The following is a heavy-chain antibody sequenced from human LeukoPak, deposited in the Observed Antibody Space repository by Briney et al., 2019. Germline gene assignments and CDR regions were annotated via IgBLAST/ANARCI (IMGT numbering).Heavy chain of an antibody. Sequence: SGGSLRLSCAASGFTVSSNYMSWVRQAPGKGLECVSVIYSRGGTYYADSVKGRFTISRDASKNTLFLQMNSLRADDTAVYYCARKTDSSGSGDYWGQGTLVTVSS. CDR2: IYSRGGT. CDR3: ARKTDSSGSGDY. J-gene: IGHJ4*02. V-gene: IGHV3-53*01. CDR1: GFTVSSNY. D-gene: IGHD3-22*01.